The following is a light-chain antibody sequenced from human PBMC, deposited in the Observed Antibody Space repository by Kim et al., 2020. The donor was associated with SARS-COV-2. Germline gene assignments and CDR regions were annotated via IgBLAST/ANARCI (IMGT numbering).Light chain of an antibody. Sequence: EIVLTQSPGTLSLSPGERATLSCRASQSVSNNYLAWYQQKPGQAPSLLIYGASSRATGIPDRFSGSGSGTDFTITISRLEPEDLAVYYCQQYSRSPFTFGQGTKVDIK. CDR1: QSVSNNY. CDR3: QQYSRSPFT. V-gene: IGKV3-20*01. J-gene: IGKJ3*01. CDR2: GAS.